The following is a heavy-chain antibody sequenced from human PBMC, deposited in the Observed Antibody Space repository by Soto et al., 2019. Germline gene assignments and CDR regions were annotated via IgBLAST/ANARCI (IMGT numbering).Heavy chain of an antibody. CDR1: GGSISSSTYY. V-gene: IGHV4-39*01. D-gene: IGHD3-22*01. CDR3: ARQPDISGHGGTN. CDR2: ISYNGRN. Sequence: QLQLQESGPGLVRPSGTLSLTCTVSGGSISSSTYYWGWIRQPPGKGLEWIGSISYNGRNYCNPSLKSRVAISVDSSKNQFSLKLTSVTAADTALYYCARQPDISGHGGTNWGQGTLVIVSS. J-gene: IGHJ4*02.